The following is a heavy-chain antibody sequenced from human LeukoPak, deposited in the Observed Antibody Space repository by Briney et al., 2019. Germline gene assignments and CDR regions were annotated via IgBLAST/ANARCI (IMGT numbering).Heavy chain of an antibody. V-gene: IGHV3-21*01. CDR3: ARDRSGSSSVDDAFDI. Sequence: PGGSLRLSCAASGFTFSSYSVNWVRQAPGKGLEWVSYINVITGYIYYADSLKGRFTISRDNAKKSLFLEMNSLRVEDTAVYYCARDRSGSSSVDDAFDIWGQGIMVTVSS. CDR1: GFTFSSYS. CDR2: INVITGYI. J-gene: IGHJ3*02. D-gene: IGHD1-26*01.